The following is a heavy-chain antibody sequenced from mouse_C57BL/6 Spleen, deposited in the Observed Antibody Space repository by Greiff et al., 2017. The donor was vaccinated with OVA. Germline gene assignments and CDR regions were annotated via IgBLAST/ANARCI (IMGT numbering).Heavy chain of an antibody. D-gene: IGHD1-1*01. V-gene: IGHV2-2*01. J-gene: IGHJ4*01. CDR3: ARNDGSSLYAMDY. CDR1: GFSLTSYG. CDR2: IWSGGST. Sequence: VKLMESGPGLVQPSQSLSITCTVSGFSLTSYGVHWVRQSPGKGLEWLGVIWSGGSTDYNAAFISRLSISKDNSKSQVFFKMNSLQADDTAIYYCARNDGSSLYAMDYWGQGTSVTVSS.